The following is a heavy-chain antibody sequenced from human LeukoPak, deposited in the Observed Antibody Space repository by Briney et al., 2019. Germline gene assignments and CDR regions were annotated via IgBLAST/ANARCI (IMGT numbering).Heavy chain of an antibody. J-gene: IGHJ2*01. CDR2: VWYDGSNK. CDR1: GFIFSSFG. D-gene: IGHD6-13*01. CDR3: ARDSGDSSSPNWYFDL. V-gene: IGHV3-33*01. Sequence: GGSLRLSCAASGFIFSSFGMHWVRQTPGKGLEWVAVVWYDGSNKYYADSVKGRFTISRDNSKNTLYLQMNSLRADDTAVYYCARDSGDSSSPNWYFDLWGRGTLVTVSS.